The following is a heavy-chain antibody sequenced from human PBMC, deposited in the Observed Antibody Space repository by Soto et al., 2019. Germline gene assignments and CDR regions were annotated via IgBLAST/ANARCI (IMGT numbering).Heavy chain of an antibody. J-gene: IGHJ6*02. D-gene: IGHD3-9*01. CDR3: AKDLRGLRYFDWLPSGTHYYYYGMDV. CDR2: ISYDGITK. CDR1: GFSFSRNA. V-gene: IGHV3-30*18. Sequence: PGGSLRLACAASGFSFSRNAMHWVRQAPGKGLEWVAVISYDGITKYYVDSVKGRFTISRDNSNNTLFLEVNSLRAEDTAVYYCAKDLRGLRYFDWLPSGTHYYYYGMDVWGQGTTVTVSS.